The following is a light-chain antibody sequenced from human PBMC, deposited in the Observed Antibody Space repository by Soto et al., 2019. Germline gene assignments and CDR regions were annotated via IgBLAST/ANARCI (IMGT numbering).Light chain of an antibody. J-gene: IGLJ2*01. CDR1: SGNIASKY. CDR3: QSYDNYNVV. V-gene: IGLV6-57*04. Sequence: NFMLTQPHSVSESPGKTVTISCTRSSGNIASKYVQWYQQRPGSPPSTVIYEYYERPSGVPDRFSGAIDSSSNSASLTISGLKTEDDADYYCQSYDNYNVVFGGGTKLTVL. CDR2: EYY.